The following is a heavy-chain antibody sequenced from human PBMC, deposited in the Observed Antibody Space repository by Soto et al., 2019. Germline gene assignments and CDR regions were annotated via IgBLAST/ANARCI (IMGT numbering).Heavy chain of an antibody. Sequence: SVKVSCKASGGTFSIDSFSLVRQAPGQGLEWMGGIIPMFDTPIYAQKFQDRVTMTADKSTSTAYMELRSLRSEDTAMYYCATSYGSGYRAFDYWGQGALVTVSS. V-gene: IGHV1-69*06. J-gene: IGHJ4*02. CDR3: ATSYGSGYRAFDY. CDR1: GGTFSIDS. CDR2: IIPMFDTP. D-gene: IGHD3-10*01.